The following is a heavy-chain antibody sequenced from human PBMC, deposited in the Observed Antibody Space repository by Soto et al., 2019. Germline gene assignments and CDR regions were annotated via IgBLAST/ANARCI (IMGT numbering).Heavy chain of an antibody. CDR2: IYWDDDK. V-gene: IGHV2-5*02. J-gene: IGHJ4*02. CDR1: GFSLSTTEEG. D-gene: IGHD2-21*02. CDR3: AHGSCFGADCYPNPYFDF. Sequence: QITLKESGPTLVNPTQTLTLTCTFSGFSLSTTEEGVGWIRQPPGKAPEWLALIYWDDDKRYSPSLKTRLTITKDTSKNQAVLTVTNVDPVDTATYYCAHGSCFGADCYPNPYFDFWGQGILVTVSS.